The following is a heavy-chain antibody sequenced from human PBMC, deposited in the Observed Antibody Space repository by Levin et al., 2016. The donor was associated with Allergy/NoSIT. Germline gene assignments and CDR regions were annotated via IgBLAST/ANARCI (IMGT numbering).Heavy chain of an antibody. Sequence: WVRQAPGQGLEWMGWISAYNGNTNYAQKLQGRVTMTTDTSTSTAYMELRSLRSDDTAVYYCARDRYSSLFDPWGQGTLVTVSS. V-gene: IGHV1-18*01. J-gene: IGHJ5*02. CDR3: ARDRYSSLFDP. CDR2: ISAYNGNT. D-gene: IGHD6-19*01.